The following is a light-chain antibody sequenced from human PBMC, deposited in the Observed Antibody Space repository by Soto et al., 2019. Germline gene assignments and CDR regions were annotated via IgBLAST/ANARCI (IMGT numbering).Light chain of an antibody. J-gene: IGKJ1*01. CDR1: QSVSSNY. CDR3: QQYGDSPWT. Sequence: PGERATLSFRASQSVSSNYLAWYQQKPGQTPKVLIYGASSRATGIPDRFSGSGSGTDFTLTISRLEPEDFAVYYCQQYGDSPWTFGQGTKVDIK. CDR2: GAS. V-gene: IGKV3-20*01.